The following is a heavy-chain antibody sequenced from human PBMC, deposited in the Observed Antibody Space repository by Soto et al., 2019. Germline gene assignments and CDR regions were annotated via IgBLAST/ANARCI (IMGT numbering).Heavy chain of an antibody. V-gene: IGHV1-18*01. CDR3: ARTGDNYYYFDC. CDR1: GGTFSSYT. CDR2: ISAYNGNT. J-gene: IGHJ4*02. D-gene: IGHD1-1*01. Sequence: ASVKVSCKASGGTFSSYTISWVRQAPGQGLEWMVRISAYNGNTIYAQKFQDRVTVTTDTSTSTAYMELRSLRSDDTAMYYCARTGDNYYYFDCWGQGTPVTVSS.